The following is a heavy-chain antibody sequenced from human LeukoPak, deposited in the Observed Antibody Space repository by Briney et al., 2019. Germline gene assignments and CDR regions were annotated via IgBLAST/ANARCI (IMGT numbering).Heavy chain of an antibody. J-gene: IGHJ4*02. CDR1: RFIFTNYW. CDR2: IKQDVSEK. D-gene: IGHD5-12*01. V-gene: IGHV3-7*01. CDR3: ARDNTGYPDY. Sequence: GGSLRLSCAASRFIFTNYWMSWVRQAPGKGLEWVANIKQDVSEKYYVDSVKGRFTISRDNAKNSLYLQMNSLRAEDTAVYYCARDNTGYPDYWGQGTLVTVSS.